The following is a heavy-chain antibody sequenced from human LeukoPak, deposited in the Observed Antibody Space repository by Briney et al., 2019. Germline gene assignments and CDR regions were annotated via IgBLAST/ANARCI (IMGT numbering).Heavy chain of an antibody. CDR1: GFTFSSYA. J-gene: IGHJ4*02. D-gene: IGHD6-6*01. V-gene: IGHV3-30*04. CDR3: ARAKIAARPVGDY. Sequence: GGSLRLSCAASGFTFSSYAMHWVRQAPGKGLEWVAVISYDGSNKYYADSVKGRFTISRDKSKNTLYLQMNSLRAEDTAVYYCARAKIAARPVGDYWGQGTLVTVSS. CDR2: ISYDGSNK.